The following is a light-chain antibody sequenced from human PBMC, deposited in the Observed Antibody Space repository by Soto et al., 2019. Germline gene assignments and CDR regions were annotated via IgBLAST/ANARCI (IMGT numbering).Light chain of an antibody. CDR2: GAS. Sequence: VVTQSPATLSVFPGETATLSCRASQSVSSDLAWYQQRPGQAPRLLIYGASTRATGIPARFRGSGSGTEFRLTISSLQSEDVATYCQQYNTWHPKMAFGRGTKVEIK. V-gene: IGKV3-15*01. CDR3: QQYNTWHPKMA. CDR1: QSVSSD. J-gene: IGKJ1*01.